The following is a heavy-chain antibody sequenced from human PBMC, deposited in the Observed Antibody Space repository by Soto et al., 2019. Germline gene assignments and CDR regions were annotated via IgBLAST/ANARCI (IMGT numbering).Heavy chain of an antibody. J-gene: IGHJ4*02. CDR2: ISAYNGNT. Sequence: ASVKVSCKASGYTFTSYGISWVRQAPGQGLEWMGWISAYNGNTNYAQKFQGWVTMTRDTSISTAYMEVRRLKSDDTAVYYCAKERRWLETEDFDYWGQGTLVTVSS. CDR3: AKERRWLETEDFDY. D-gene: IGHD5-12*01. CDR1: GYTFTSYG. V-gene: IGHV1-18*01.